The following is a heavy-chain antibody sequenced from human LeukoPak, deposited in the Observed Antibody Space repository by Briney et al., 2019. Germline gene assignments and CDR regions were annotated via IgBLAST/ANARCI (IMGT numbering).Heavy chain of an antibody. Sequence: GESLKISCKGSGYTFTTYWIGWVRQMPGKGLDWMGIIYPGDSDITYSPSFQGQVTISVDKSISTAYLQWSSLKASDTAMYYCARRLMYYYDSSGYDVAFDIWGQGTMVTVSS. J-gene: IGHJ3*02. CDR1: GYTFTTYW. V-gene: IGHV5-51*01. D-gene: IGHD3-22*01. CDR2: IYPGDSDI. CDR3: ARRLMYYYDSSGYDVAFDI.